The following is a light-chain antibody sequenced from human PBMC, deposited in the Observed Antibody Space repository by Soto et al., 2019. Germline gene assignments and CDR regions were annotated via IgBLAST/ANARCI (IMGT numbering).Light chain of an antibody. CDR1: QSISTR. J-gene: IGKJ2*01. CDR3: QQYNSYPRT. V-gene: IGKV1-5*01. Sequence: DIQMTQSPSTLSASVGDRVTITCRASQSISTRLAWYQQKPGKAPNLLIYDVSSLESGVPSRFSGGGSGTEFTLTNSSLQPDDFATYYCQQYNSYPRTFGQGTKLEIK. CDR2: DVS.